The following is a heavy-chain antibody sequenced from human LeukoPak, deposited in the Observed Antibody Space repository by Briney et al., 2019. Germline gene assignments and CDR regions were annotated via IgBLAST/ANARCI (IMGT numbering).Heavy chain of an antibody. Sequence: GGSLRLSCAASGFTFTSYAMSWVRQAPGKGLEWVTLISGSGGTTYYADSVKGRFIISRDNSKNTLSLQMNSLRAEDTAVYYCAKRGYSSGWQFDYWGQGTVVTVSS. J-gene: IGHJ4*02. CDR2: ISGSGGTT. CDR1: GFTFTSYA. CDR3: AKRGYSSGWQFDY. D-gene: IGHD6-19*01. V-gene: IGHV3-23*01.